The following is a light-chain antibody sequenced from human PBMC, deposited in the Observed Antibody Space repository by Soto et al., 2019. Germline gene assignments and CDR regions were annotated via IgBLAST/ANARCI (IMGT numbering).Light chain of an antibody. V-gene: IGKV1-5*03. CDR1: QSISSW. Sequence: IQMTKSPSTLSASVGDRVTITCRASQSISSWLAWYQQKPGKAPKLLIYKASSLESGVPSRFSGSGSGTEFTLTIISLQPDDFATYYCQQYKSYPWKFGQGTKG. J-gene: IGKJ1*01. CDR3: QQYKSYPWK. CDR2: KAS.